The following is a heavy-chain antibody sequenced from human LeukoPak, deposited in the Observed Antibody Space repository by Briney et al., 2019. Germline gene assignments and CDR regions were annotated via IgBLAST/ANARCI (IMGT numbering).Heavy chain of an antibody. CDR2: IIPIFGTA. V-gene: IGHV1-69*01. CDR3: ARDRYCSGGSCYDAFDI. Sequence: VASVKVSCKASGGTFGSYAISWVRQAPGQGLEWMGGIIPIFGTANYAQKFQGRVTITADESTSTAYMELSSLRSEGTAVYYCARDRYCSGGSCYDAFDIWGQGTMVTVSS. CDR1: GGTFGSYA. D-gene: IGHD2-15*01. J-gene: IGHJ3*02.